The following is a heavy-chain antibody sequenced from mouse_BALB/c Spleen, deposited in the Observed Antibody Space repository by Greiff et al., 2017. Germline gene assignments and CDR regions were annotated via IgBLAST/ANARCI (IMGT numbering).Heavy chain of an antibody. CDR3: ARWDYDYAY. J-gene: IGHJ3*01. CDR1: GYTFTSYY. Sequence: QVQLQQSGAELVKPGASVKLSCKASGYTFTSYYMYWVKQRPGQGLEWIGEINPSNGGTNYNEKFKGKATLTADKSSSTAYMQLSSLTSDDSAVYFCARWDYDYAYWGQGTLVTVSA. CDR2: INPSNGGT. V-gene: IGHV1-53*01. D-gene: IGHD2-4*01.